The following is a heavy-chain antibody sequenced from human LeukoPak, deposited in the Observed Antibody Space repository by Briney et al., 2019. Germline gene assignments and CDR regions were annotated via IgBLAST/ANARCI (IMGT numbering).Heavy chain of an antibody. V-gene: IGHV4-59*01. D-gene: IGHD5-18*01. CDR1: GSSISSYY. CDR2: IYYSGST. J-gene: IGHJ4*02. Sequence: SETLSLTCTVSGSSISSYYWSWIRQPPGKGLEWIGYIYYSGSTNYSPSLKSRVTISVDTSKNQFSLKLSSVTAADTAVYYCARAGSYGTIFDYCGQGTLVTVSS. CDR3: ARAGSYGTIFDY.